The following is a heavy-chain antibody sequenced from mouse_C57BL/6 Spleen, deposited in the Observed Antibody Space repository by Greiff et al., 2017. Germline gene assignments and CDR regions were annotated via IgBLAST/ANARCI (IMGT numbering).Heavy chain of an antibody. D-gene: IGHD3-1*01. CDR1: GFTFSSYA. J-gene: IGHJ4*01. CDR3: TRGHSSVVDAMDY. Sequence: EVQVVESGAGLVKPGGSLKLSCAASGFTFSSYAMSWVRQTPEKRLEWVAYISSGGNYIDYADTVKGRFTISRDNARNTLYLQMSSLKSEDTAMYYCTRGHSSVVDAMDYWGQGTSVTVSS. V-gene: IGHV5-9-1*02. CDR2: ISSGGNYI.